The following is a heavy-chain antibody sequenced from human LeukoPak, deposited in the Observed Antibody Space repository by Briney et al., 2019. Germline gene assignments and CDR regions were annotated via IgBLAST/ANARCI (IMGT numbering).Heavy chain of an antibody. CDR2: IYTSGST. V-gene: IGHV4-61*02. CDR1: GGSISSGSYY. D-gene: IGHD3-3*02. CDR3: ARDVAIFGVVDAFDI. J-gene: IGHJ3*02. Sequence: PSQTLSLTCTVSGGSISSGSYYWSWIRQPAGKGLEWIGRIYTSGSTNSNPSLKIRVTISVDTSKNQFSLKLRSVTAADTAVYYCARDVAIFGVVDAFDIWGQGTMVTVSS.